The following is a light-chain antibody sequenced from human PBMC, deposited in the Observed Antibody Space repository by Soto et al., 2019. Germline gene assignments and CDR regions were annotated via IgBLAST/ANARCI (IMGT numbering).Light chain of an antibody. CDR3: QYWGTGSHVV. CDR2: LDSDGSH. CDR1: SGHSSYA. J-gene: IGLJ2*01. V-gene: IGLV4-69*01. Sequence: QPVLTQSPSASASLGASVKITCTLSSGHSSYAIAWHQQQPEKGPRYLMKLDSDGSHTKGDAIPYRFSGSSSGAARYLTISSLQDDDAAYYYCQYWGTGSHVVFGGGTKLTVL.